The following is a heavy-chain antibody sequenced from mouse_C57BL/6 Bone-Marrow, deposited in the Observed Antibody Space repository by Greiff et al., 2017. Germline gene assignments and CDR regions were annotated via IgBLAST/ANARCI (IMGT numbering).Heavy chain of an antibody. CDR1: GYTFTSYG. Sequence: VPLKQSGAELVRPGSSVKMSCKTSGYTFTSYGINWVKQRPGHGLEWLGYIYIGSGCTESNEKFKGKATLTSDTSSSTAYMQLSSLTSEDSSIYFCANYGYYESFAYWGQGTLVTVSA. V-gene: IGHV1-58*01. CDR2: IYIGSGCT. J-gene: IGHJ3*01. D-gene: IGHD2-1*01. CDR3: ANYGYYESFAY.